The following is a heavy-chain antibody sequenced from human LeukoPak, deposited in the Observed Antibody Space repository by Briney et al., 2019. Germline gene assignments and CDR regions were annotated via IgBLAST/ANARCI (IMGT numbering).Heavy chain of an antibody. J-gene: IGHJ3*02. D-gene: IGHD6-6*01. CDR2: IYYSGST. CDR1: GGSISSYY. V-gene: IGHV4-59*12. Sequence: SETLSLTCTVSGGSISSYYWSWIRQPPGKGLEWIGYIYYSGSTNYNPSLKSRVTISVDTFKNQFSLKLSSVTAADTAVYYCARGIAARRDAFDIWGQGTMVTVSS. CDR3: ARGIAARRDAFDI.